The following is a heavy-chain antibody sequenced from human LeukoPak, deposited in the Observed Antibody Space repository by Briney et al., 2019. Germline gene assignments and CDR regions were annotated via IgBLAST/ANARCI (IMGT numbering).Heavy chain of an antibody. CDR1: GFSFSNAW. D-gene: IGHD6-13*01. CDR3: AKGAFGISSWYDY. J-gene: IGHJ4*02. V-gene: IGHV3-23*01. CDR2: ISGSGGST. Sequence: GGSLRLSCAASGFSFSNAWMSWVRQAPGKGLEWVSAISGSGGSTYYADSVKGRFTISRDNSKNTLYLQMNSLRAEDTAVYYCAKGAFGISSWYDYWGQGTLVTVSS.